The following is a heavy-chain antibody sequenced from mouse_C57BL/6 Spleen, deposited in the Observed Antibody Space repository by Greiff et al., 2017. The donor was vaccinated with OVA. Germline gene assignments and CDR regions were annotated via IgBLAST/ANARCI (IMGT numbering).Heavy chain of an antibody. Sequence: EVQLQQSGPELVKPGASVKISCKASGYTFTDYYMNWVKQSHGKSLEWIGDINPNNGGTSYNQKFTGTATLTVDKSSSTAYMELRSLTSEDSAVYYCARSGWLLPFDYWGQGTTLTVSS. D-gene: IGHD2-3*01. CDR2: INPNNGGT. V-gene: IGHV1-26*01. CDR1: GYTFTDYY. CDR3: ARSGWLLPFDY. J-gene: IGHJ2*01.